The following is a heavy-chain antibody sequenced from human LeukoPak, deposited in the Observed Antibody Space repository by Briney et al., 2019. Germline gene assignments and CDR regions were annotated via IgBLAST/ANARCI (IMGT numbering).Heavy chain of an antibody. CDR2: ISSSSSYI. CDR3: AREGAVASFRAFDI. Sequence: GGSLRLSCAASGFTFSSYSMNWVRQAPGKGLEWVSSISSSSSYIYYADSVKGRFTISRDNAKNSLYLQMNSLRAEDTAVYYCAREGAVASFRAFDIWGQGTMVTVSS. CDR1: GFTFSSYS. D-gene: IGHD6-19*01. V-gene: IGHV3-21*01. J-gene: IGHJ3*02.